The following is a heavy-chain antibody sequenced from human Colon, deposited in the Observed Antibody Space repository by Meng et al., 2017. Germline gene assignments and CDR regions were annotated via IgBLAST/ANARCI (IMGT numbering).Heavy chain of an antibody. V-gene: IGHV1-2*06. CDR3: SLFPSTPDWFDP. D-gene: IGHD1-1*01. CDR1: GYSLSGYY. J-gene: IGHJ5*02. CDR2: INADSGGT. Sequence: QVPLVQSGAEVKKPGASVKVSCKASGYSLSGYYMHWVRQVPGQGLEWMGRINADSGGTKYAQKFQGRLSMTRDTSINTAYMELSRLRSDDTAVYYCSLFPSTPDWFDPWGQGTLVTVSS.